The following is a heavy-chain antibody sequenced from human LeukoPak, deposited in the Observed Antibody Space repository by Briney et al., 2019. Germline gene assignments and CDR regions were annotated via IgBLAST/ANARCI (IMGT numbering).Heavy chain of an antibody. V-gene: IGHV4-34*01. D-gene: IGHD3-22*01. CDR3: ARERRDTYYYDSSGYSDY. CDR2: INHSGST. J-gene: IGHJ4*02. Sequence: PSETLSLTCAVYGGSFSGYYWSWIRQPPGKGLGWIGEINHSGSTNYNPSLKSRVTISVDTSKNQFSLKLSSVTAADTAVYYCARERRDTYYYDSSGYSDYWGQGTLVTVSS. CDR1: GGSFSGYY.